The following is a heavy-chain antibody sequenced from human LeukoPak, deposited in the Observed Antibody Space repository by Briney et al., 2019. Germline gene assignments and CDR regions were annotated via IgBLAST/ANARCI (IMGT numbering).Heavy chain of an antibody. V-gene: IGHV4-30-4*08. CDR2: IYYSGST. CDR1: GGSISSGDYY. D-gene: IGHD2-2*01. J-gene: IGHJ4*02. CDR3: ARVSSEGYCSSTSCLGPLDY. Sequence: SETLSLTCTVSGGSISSGDYYWSWIRQPPGKGLEWIGYIYYSGSTYYNPSLKSRVTISVDTSKNHFSLKLSSVTAADTAVYYCARVSSEGYCSSTSCLGPLDYWGQGTLVTVSS.